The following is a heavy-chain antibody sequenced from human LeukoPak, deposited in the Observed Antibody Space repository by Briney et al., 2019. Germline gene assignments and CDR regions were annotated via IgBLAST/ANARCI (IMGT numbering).Heavy chain of an antibody. D-gene: IGHD3-22*01. V-gene: IGHV4-30-2*01. Sequence: PSQTLPLTCAVSGGSISSGGYSWSWIRQPPGKGLEWIGYIYHSGSTYYNPSLKSRVTISVDRSKNQFSLKLSSVTAADTAVYYCARGNDYYDSSGYLYWGQGTLVTVSS. CDR3: ARGNDYYDSSGYLY. CDR1: GGSISSGGYS. J-gene: IGHJ4*02. CDR2: IYHSGST.